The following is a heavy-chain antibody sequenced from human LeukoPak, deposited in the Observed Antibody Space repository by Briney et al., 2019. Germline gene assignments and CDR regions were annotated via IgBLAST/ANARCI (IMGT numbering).Heavy chain of an antibody. CDR1: GFTFSSYG. V-gene: IGHV3-23*01. J-gene: IGHJ4*02. CDR2: ISGSGGST. Sequence: GGTLRLSCAASGFTFSSYGMSWVRQAPGKGLEWVSAISGSGGSTYYADSVKGRFTISRDNSKNTLFLQMNSLRAEDTALYYCAKDLKEGFCSTTSCYGIDSWGQGTLVTVSS. CDR3: AKDLKEGFCSTTSCYGIDS. D-gene: IGHD2-2*01.